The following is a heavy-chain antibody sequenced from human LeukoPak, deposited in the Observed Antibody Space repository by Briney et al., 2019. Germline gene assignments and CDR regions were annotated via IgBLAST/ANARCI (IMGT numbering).Heavy chain of an antibody. CDR2: ISAYNGDT. J-gene: IGHJ4*02. Sequence: GASVKVSCKASGYTFTNYGISWVRQAPGQGLECMGWISAYNGDTNYAQKLQGRVTMTTDTSTSTAYMELRGLRSDDTAIYYCAVRNTSSWSPFDFWGQGTLVTVSS. V-gene: IGHV1-18*01. CDR1: GYTFTNYG. D-gene: IGHD6-13*01. CDR3: AVRNTSSWSPFDF.